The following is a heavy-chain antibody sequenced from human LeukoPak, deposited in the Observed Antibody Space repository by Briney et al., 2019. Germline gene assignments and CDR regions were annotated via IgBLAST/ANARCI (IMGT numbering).Heavy chain of an antibody. CDR3: AKEGILWFGELSLIEYYFDY. V-gene: IGHV3-30*18. CDR2: ISYDGSNK. CDR1: GFTFSSYG. J-gene: IGHJ4*02. Sequence: GESLRLSCAASGFTFSSYGMHWVRQAPGKGLEWVAVISYDGSNKYYADSVKGRFTISRDNSKNTLYLQMNSLRAEDTAVYYCAKEGILWFGELSLIEYYFDYWGQGTLVTVSS. D-gene: IGHD3-10*01.